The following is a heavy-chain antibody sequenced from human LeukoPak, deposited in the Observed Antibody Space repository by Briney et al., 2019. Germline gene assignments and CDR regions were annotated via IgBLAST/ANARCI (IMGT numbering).Heavy chain of an antibody. CDR1: GGSFSGYY. CDR3: ARHRKRSGGYFGSGHDGFDI. V-gene: IGHV4-34*01. J-gene: IGHJ3*02. CDR2: INHSGGT. D-gene: IGHD3-22*01. Sequence: PSETLSLTCAVYGGSFSGYYWSWIRQPPGKGLEWIGEINHSGGTNYIPSLESRVTLSVDTSKNQFSLNLNSVTAADTAVYYCARHRKRSGGYFGSGHDGFDIWGQGTMVTVSS.